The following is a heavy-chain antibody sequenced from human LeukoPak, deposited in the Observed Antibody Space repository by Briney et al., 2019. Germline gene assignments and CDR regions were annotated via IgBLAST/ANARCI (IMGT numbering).Heavy chain of an antibody. J-gene: IGHJ3*02. CDR2: ISAYNGNT. V-gene: IGHV1-18*01. Sequence: ASVKVSCKASGYTFTSYGISWVRQAPGQGLEWMAWISAYNGNTNYAQKLQGRVTMTTDTSTSTAYMELRSLRSDDTAVYYCARDSGYCSGGSCYGGAFDIWGQGTMVTVSS. CDR1: GYTFTSYG. CDR3: ARDSGYCSGGSCYGGAFDI. D-gene: IGHD2-15*01.